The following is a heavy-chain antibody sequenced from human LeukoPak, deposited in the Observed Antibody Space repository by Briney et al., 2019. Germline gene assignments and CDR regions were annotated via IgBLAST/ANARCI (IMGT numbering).Heavy chain of an antibody. CDR1: GGPISSSSYY. CDR2: IYYSGST. CDR3: ARLNLEYFYSSGPNDC. D-gene: IGHD3-10*01. J-gene: IGHJ4*02. V-gene: IGHV4-39*01. Sequence: PSETLSLTCTVSGGPISSSSYYWGWIRQPPGKGLEWIGSIYYSGSTYYNPSLKRRVTISVDTSKNQFSLKLSSVTAADTAVYYCARLNLEYFYSSGPNDCWGQGTLVTVSS.